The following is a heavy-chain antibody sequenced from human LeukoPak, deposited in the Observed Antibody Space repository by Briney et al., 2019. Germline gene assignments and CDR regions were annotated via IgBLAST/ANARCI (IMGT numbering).Heavy chain of an antibody. CDR3: ARSDYGGNSGPRYGMDV. Sequence: PSETLSLTCAVYGGSFSGYYWSWIRQPPGKGLEWIGEINHSGSTNYNPSLKSRVTISVDTSKNQFSLKLSSVTAADTAVYYCARSDYGGNSGPRYGMDVWGQGTTVTVSS. V-gene: IGHV4-34*09. J-gene: IGHJ6*02. CDR1: GGSFSGYY. D-gene: IGHD4-23*01. CDR2: INHSGST.